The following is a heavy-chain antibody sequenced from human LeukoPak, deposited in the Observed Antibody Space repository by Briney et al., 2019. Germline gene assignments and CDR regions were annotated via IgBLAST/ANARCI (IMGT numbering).Heavy chain of an antibody. Sequence: PSDTLSLTCTVSGGSISSSSYYWGWIRQPPGKGLEWIGSNYYSGSTYYNPSLKSRVTISVDTSKNQFSLKLSSVTAADTAVYYCARLRNYYDSSGYYSFRYFDYWGQGTLVTVSS. CDR1: GGSISSSSYY. D-gene: IGHD3-22*01. CDR3: ARLRNYYDSSGYYSFRYFDY. J-gene: IGHJ4*02. V-gene: IGHV4-39*01. CDR2: NYYSGST.